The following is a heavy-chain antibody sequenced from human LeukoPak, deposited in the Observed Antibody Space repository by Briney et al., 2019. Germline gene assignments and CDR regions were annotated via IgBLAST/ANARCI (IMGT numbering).Heavy chain of an antibody. CDR1: GFTFSSYW. J-gene: IGHJ4*02. CDR2: ISSAGSET. V-gene: IGHV3-74*01. CDR3: ATCSGRRCYSKGFDY. Sequence: PGGSLRLSCAASGFTFSSYWMHCVRQAPGKGLVWVSCISSAGSETRYADSVKGRFTISRDNAKNTLYLQMNSLTAEDTAVYYCATCSGRRCYSKGFDYWGQGTLVTVSS. D-gene: IGHD2-15*01.